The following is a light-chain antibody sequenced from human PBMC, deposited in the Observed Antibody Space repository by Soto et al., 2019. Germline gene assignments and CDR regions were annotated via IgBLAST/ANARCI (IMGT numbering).Light chain of an antibody. CDR3: QQFNGDPS. J-gene: IGKJ5*01. Sequence: AIQLTQSPSSLSASVGDRVIITCRASQGVGRALAWYQQKPGKSPKLLIYDASILETAAPTRFRGSGSGTDFTLSISTLQPEDFETYYCQQFNGDPSFGQGKRLDIK. V-gene: IGKV1-13*02. CDR1: QGVGRA. CDR2: DAS.